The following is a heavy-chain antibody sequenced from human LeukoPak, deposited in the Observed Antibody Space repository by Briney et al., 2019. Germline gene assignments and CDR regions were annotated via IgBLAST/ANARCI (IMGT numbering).Heavy chain of an antibody. CDR2: IVGSSSYT. Sequence: PGGSLRLSCAASGFTFRDYHMSWIRQAPGKGLEWVAYIVGSSSYTNYADSVKGRFTISRDNSKNTLYLQMNSLRAEDTAVYYCAKDRGILFYPDYWGQGTLVTVSS. CDR3: AKDRGILFYPDY. V-gene: IGHV3-11*06. CDR1: GFTFRDYH. J-gene: IGHJ4*02. D-gene: IGHD2-8*01.